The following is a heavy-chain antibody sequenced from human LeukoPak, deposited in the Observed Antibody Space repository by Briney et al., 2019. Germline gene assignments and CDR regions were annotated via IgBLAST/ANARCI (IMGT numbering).Heavy chain of an antibody. Sequence: SETLSLTCTVSGGSISSYYWSWIRQPAGKGLEWIGRIYTSGSTNYNPSLKSRVTMSVDTSKNQFSLKLSSVTAADTAVYYCARYSSSWQPKGYYFDYWGQGTLVTVSS. D-gene: IGHD6-13*01. J-gene: IGHJ4*02. CDR2: IYTSGST. V-gene: IGHV4-4*07. CDR1: GGSISSYY. CDR3: ARYSSSWQPKGYYFDY.